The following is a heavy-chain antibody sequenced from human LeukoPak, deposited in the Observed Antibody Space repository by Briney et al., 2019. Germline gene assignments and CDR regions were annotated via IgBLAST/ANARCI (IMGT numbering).Heavy chain of an antibody. D-gene: IGHD3-9*01. CDR1: GGTFSSYA. Sequence: PRASVKVSCKASGGTFSSYAISWVRQAPGQGLEWMGRIIPILGIANYAQKFQGRVTITADKSTSTAYMELSSLRSEDTAVYYCAKTRSRVFHLVSEYYYYGMDVWGQGTTVTVSS. CDR2: IIPILGIA. J-gene: IGHJ6*02. V-gene: IGHV1-69*04. CDR3: AKTRSRVFHLVSEYYYYGMDV.